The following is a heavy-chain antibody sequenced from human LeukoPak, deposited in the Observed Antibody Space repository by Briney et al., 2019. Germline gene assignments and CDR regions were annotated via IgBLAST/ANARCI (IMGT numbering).Heavy chain of an antibody. CDR3: AKAGWDQLTMYYFDS. Sequence: GGSLRVSCAASGFTFSSYSMHWVRQAPGKGLEYVSGISSSGGTTEYADSVKGRFTISRDNSKNTLYLQMGSLRGDDVAVYYCAKAGWDQLTMYYFDSWGQGTLVTVSS. J-gene: IGHJ4*02. CDR2: ISSSGGTT. V-gene: IGHV3-64*02. CDR1: GFTFSSYS. D-gene: IGHD1-1*01.